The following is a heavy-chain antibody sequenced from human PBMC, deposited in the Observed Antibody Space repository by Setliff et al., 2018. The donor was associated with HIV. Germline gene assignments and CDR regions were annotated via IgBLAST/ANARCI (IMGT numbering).Heavy chain of an antibody. V-gene: IGHV3-23*01. D-gene: IGHD6-13*01. CDR1: GFSFGNLA. Sequence: GGSLRLSCATSGFSFGNLAMSWVRQVPGKGLEWVSSISPRGVNSYYADSVKGRFIISRDNSKNTLYLQMSNLRDEDTAIYYCAKNLFSSRWSPLDYWGQGTLVTVSS. CDR2: ISPRGVNS. J-gene: IGHJ4*02. CDR3: AKNLFSSRWSPLDY.